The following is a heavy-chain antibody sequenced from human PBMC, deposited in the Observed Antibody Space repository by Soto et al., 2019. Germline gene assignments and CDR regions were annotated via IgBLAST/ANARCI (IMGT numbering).Heavy chain of an antibody. CDR2: ISASGGDT. D-gene: IGHD1-1*01. V-gene: IGHV3-23*01. CDR3: GRRTTSTAS. J-gene: IGHJ5*02. Sequence: EAQMLESGGGSVQPGGSLRLSCAASGFTFSTYAVAWVHQSPGKGLEWVSSISASGGDTWYADSVKGRFTITRDNSKNALYLKMNIQRVEDTAVYYSGRRTTSTASWGQGTLVTVSS. CDR1: GFTFSTYA.